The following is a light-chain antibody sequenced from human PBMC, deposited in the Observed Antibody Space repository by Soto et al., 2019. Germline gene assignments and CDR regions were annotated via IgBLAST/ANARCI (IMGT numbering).Light chain of an antibody. CDR2: GNS. CDR3: QSYDSSLSAYV. V-gene: IGLV1-40*01. J-gene: IGLJ1*01. CDR1: SSNIGAGYD. Sequence: QSALAHPPSVSGAPGQKVTISCPGSSSNIGAGYDLHWYQQLPGTAPKLLLYGNSNRPSGVPDRFSGSKSGTSASLAITGLQAEDEADYYCQSYDSSLSAYVFGTGTKVTVL.